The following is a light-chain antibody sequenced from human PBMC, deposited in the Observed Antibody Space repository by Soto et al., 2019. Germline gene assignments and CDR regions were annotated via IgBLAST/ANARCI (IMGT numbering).Light chain of an antibody. Sequence: QSALTQPASVSGSPGQSITISCTGTSSDVGGYNYASWYQQHPGKAPKLMIYDVSHRPSGVSNRFSGSKSGNTASLTISGLQAEDEADYYCSSYTSSSSLEGVFGTGTKLTVL. CDR2: DVS. V-gene: IGLV2-14*03. CDR3: SSYTSSSSLEGV. J-gene: IGLJ1*01. CDR1: SSDVGGYNY.